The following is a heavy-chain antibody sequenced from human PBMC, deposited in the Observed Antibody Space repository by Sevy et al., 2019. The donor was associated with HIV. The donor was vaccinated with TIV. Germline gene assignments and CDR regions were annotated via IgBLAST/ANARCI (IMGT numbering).Heavy chain of an antibody. CDR2: FDPEDGET. J-gene: IGHJ4*02. CDR3: ATSRDYYERSGSNFDF. Sequence: ASVKVSCKVSGYTLTELSMHWVRQAPGKGLEWMGSFDPEDGETIYAQKFQGRVTMTDDTSTDTAYMELSSLRSEDTGVYYCATSRDYYERSGSNFDFWGQGTLVTVSS. D-gene: IGHD3-22*01. V-gene: IGHV1-24*01. CDR1: GYTLTELS.